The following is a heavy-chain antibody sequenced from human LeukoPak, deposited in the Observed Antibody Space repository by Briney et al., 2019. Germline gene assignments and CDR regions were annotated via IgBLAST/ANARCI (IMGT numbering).Heavy chain of an antibody. CDR3: ARVKVVVAATRVKPIHYYGMDV. J-gene: IGHJ6*02. V-gene: IGHV4-34*01. CDR2: INHSGST. Sequence: SETLSLTCAVYGVSFSGYYWSWIRQPPGKGLEWIGEINHSGSTNYNPSLKSRVTISVDTSKNQFSLKLSSVTAADTAVYYCARVKVVVAATRVKPIHYYGMDVWGQGTTVTVSS. CDR1: GVSFSGYY. D-gene: IGHD2-15*01.